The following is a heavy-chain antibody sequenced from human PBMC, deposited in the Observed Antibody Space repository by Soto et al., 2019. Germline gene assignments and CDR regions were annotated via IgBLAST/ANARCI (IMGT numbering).Heavy chain of an antibody. Sequence: EVQLVESGGGLVKPGGSLRLSCAASGFIFSSYSMNWVRQAPGKGLEWVSSISPRSDYIYFADSMRGRFTISRDNAQNSLYLHMTNLSAEDTAVYHCARVSGTLERYSDLDYWGQGTLVTVSS. CDR1: GFIFSSYS. V-gene: IGHV3-21*06. J-gene: IGHJ4*02. CDR3: ARVSGTLERYSDLDY. D-gene: IGHD3-10*01. CDR2: ISPRSDYI.